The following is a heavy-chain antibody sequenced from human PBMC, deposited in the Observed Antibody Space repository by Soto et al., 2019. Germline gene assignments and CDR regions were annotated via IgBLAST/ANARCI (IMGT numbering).Heavy chain of an antibody. CDR2: ISESGGST. V-gene: IGHV3-23*01. Sequence: GGSLRLSCEASGFTFSSYAMNWVRQAPGKGLEWVSAISESGGSTYYADSVKGRFTMSRDNSKNTLYVQMNSLRAEDTAVYYCAKPRTSSGWYAEFDYWGRGTLVTVSS. J-gene: IGHJ4*02. CDR1: GFTFSSYA. CDR3: AKPRTSSGWYAEFDY. D-gene: IGHD6-19*01.